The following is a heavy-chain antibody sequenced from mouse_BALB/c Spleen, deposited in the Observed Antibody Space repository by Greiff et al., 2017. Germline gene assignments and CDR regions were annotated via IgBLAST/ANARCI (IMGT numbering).Heavy chain of an antibody. Sequence: QVQLKESGPQLVRPGASVKISCKASGYSFTSYWMHWVKQWPGQGLEWIGMIDPSDSETRLNQKFKDKATLTVDKSSSTAYMQLSSPTSEDSAVYYCASEKTWGYGRAWFAYWGQGTLVTVSA. CDR2: IDPSDSET. D-gene: IGHD2-2*01. J-gene: IGHJ3*01. CDR3: ASEKTWGYGRAWFAY. CDR1: GYSFTSYW. V-gene: IGHV1S126*01.